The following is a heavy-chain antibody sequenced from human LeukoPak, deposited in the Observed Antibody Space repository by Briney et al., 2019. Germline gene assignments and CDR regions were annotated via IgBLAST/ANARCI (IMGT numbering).Heavy chain of an antibody. D-gene: IGHD2-2*01. Sequence: AASVKVSCKASGYTFTGYYMHWVRQAPGQGLEWMGWINPNSGGTNYAQKFQGRVTMTRDTSISTAYMELSRLRSDDTAVYYCARDRCSSTSCYLDYWGQGTLVTVSS. CDR3: ARDRCSSTSCYLDY. J-gene: IGHJ4*02. CDR1: GYTFTGYY. V-gene: IGHV1-2*02. CDR2: INPNSGGT.